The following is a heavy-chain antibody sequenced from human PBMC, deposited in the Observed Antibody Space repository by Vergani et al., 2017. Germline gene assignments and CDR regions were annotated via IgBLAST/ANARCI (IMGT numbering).Heavy chain of an antibody. D-gene: IGHD4-17*01. Sequence: QLVESGGGWVQPGGSLRLSCVVSGFDFSSYIMNWVRQAPGKGLEWVSFVSTGTKSQSYAESVKGRFTISRDSAKNSLYLQMDSLRAEDTAVYYCARPSAPGDYDALDIWGQGTMVTVSS. CDR1: GFDFSSYI. CDR3: ARPSAPGDYDALDI. CDR2: VSTGTKSQ. V-gene: IGHV3-48*01. J-gene: IGHJ3*02.